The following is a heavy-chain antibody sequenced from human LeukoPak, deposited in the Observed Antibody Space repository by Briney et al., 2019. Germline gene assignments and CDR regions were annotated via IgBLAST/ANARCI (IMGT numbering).Heavy chain of an antibody. CDR3: ARGRLLEKVRKWLHVAY. D-gene: IGHD5-12*01. Sequence: GASVKVSCKASGGTFSSYAISWVRQAPGQGLEWMGGIIPIFGTANYAQKFQGRVTITADESTSTAYMELSSLRSEDTAVYYCARGRLLEKVRKWLHVAYWGQGTLVTVSS. CDR1: GGTFSSYA. V-gene: IGHV1-69*13. CDR2: IIPIFGTA. J-gene: IGHJ4*02.